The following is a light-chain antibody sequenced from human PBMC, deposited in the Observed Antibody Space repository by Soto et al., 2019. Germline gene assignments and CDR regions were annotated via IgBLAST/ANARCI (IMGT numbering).Light chain of an antibody. CDR3: ATWDRSLSVYVL. V-gene: IGLV1-51*01. CDR2: DNN. CDR1: SSNVGSNY. Sequence: QSVLTQPPSMSAAPGQKVTISCSGSSSNVGSNYVSWYQQLPGTAPKLLIYDNNKRPSGIPDRFSGSKSGTSATLDITGLQTGDEADYYCATWDRSLSVYVLFGGGTKVTVL. J-gene: IGLJ2*01.